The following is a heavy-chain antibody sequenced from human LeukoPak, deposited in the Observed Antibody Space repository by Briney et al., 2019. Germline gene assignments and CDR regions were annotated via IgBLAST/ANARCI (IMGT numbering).Heavy chain of an antibody. J-gene: IGHJ6*03. V-gene: IGHV7-4-1*02. D-gene: IGHD3-9*01. CDR3: ARVDRSVYYHMDV. Sequence: ASVKVSCKASGYTFTGYYMHWVRQAPGQGLEWMGWINTYTGNPTYAQGFKGRFVFSLDTSVNTAYLQISNLKSEDTAVYFCARVDRSVYYHMDVWGKGNTVTVSS. CDR1: GYTFTGYY. CDR2: INTYTGNP.